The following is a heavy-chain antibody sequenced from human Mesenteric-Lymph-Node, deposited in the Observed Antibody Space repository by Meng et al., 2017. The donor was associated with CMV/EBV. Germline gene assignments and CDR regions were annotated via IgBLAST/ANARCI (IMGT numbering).Heavy chain of an antibody. D-gene: IGHD7-27*01. CDR2: IFTGGNT. J-gene: IGHJ4*02. CDR1: AFSVSSNY. CDR3: ARDSYWGIQYYFDY. Sequence: GESLKISCAASAFSVSSNYMSWVRQAPGKGLEWVSGIFTGGNTYYADSVKGRFTISRDNAKNSLYLQMNSLRAEDTAVYYCARDSYWGIQYYFDYWGQGTLVTVSS. V-gene: IGHV3-53*01.